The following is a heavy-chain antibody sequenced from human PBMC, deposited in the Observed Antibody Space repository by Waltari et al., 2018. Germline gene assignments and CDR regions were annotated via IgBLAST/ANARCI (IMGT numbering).Heavy chain of an antibody. CDR2: INHSGST. Sequence: QVQLQQWGAGLLKPSETLYLTCADYGGCFSVYYWSWIRQTPGKGLEWIGEINHSGSTNYNPSLKSRVTISVDTSKNQFSLKLSSVTAADTAVYYCARGGGVGATFYFDYWGQGTLVTVSS. D-gene: IGHD1-26*01. J-gene: IGHJ4*02. CDR1: GGCFSVYY. CDR3: ARGGGVGATFYFDY. V-gene: IGHV4-34*01.